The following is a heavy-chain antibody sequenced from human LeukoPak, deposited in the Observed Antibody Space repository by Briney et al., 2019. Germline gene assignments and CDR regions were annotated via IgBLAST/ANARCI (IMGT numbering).Heavy chain of an antibody. CDR1: GGSISSYY. V-gene: IGHV4-59*01. Sequence: SETLSLTCTVSGGSISSYYWSWIRQPPGKGLEWIGYIYYSGSTNYNPSLKSRVTISVDTSKNQFSLKLSSVPAADTAVYYCARKAARTRHYYYYYMDVWGKGTTVTVSS. J-gene: IGHJ6*03. D-gene: IGHD6-6*01. CDR3: ARKAARTRHYYYYYMDV. CDR2: IYYSGST.